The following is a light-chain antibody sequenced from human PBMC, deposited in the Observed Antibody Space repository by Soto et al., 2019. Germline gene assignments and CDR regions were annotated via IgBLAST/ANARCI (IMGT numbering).Light chain of an antibody. Sequence: EIVLTQSPGTLCLSPGDRATLSCRASQSVSSTSLAWYQQKPGQAPRLLIYGASSRATGIPDRFSGSGSGTVFTLTISRLEPEDLAVYYCQQYGSPPTTFGQGTKLESK. CDR1: QSVSSTS. CDR3: QQYGSPPTT. V-gene: IGKV3-20*01. CDR2: GAS. J-gene: IGKJ2*01.